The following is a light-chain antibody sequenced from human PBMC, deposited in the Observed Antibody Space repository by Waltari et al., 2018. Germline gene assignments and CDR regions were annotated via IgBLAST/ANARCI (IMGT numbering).Light chain of an antibody. Sequence: IVMTQSPHSLAVSLGGRATITCKSSQSVLYSSNNKNYLAWYQQKPGQPPKLLIYWASTRESGVPDRFSGSGSGTDFTLTISSLQAEDVAVYYCQQYYSTPCTFGQGTKVEIK. CDR3: QQYYSTPCT. J-gene: IGKJ1*01. V-gene: IGKV4-1*01. CDR1: QSVLYSSNNKNY. CDR2: WAS.